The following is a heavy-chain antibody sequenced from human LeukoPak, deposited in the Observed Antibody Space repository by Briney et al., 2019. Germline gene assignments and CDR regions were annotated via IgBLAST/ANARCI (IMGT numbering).Heavy chain of an antibody. V-gene: IGHV1-69*04. CDR2: IIPILGIA. Sequence: SVKVSCKASGGTFSSYAISWVRQAPGQGLEWMGRIIPILGIANYAQKFQGRVTITADKSTSTAYMELSSLRSEDTAVYYCARAYGSGSPFDYWGQGTLVTVSS. CDR3: ARAYGSGSPFDY. J-gene: IGHJ4*02. D-gene: IGHD3-10*01. CDR1: GGTFSSYA.